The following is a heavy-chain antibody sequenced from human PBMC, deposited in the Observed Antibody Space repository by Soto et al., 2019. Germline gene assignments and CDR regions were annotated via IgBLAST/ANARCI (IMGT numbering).Heavy chain of an antibody. D-gene: IGHD2-15*01. Sequence: SGPTLVNPTETLTLACTVSGFSLSNARMGVSWIRQPPGKALEWLAHIFSNDEKSYSTSLKSRLTISKDTSKSQVVLTMTNMDPVDTATYYCALKEGYCSGGSCYYYGMDVWGQGTTVTVS. V-gene: IGHV2-26*01. CDR1: GFSLSNARMG. CDR3: ALKEGYCSGGSCYYYGMDV. J-gene: IGHJ6*02. CDR2: IFSNDEK.